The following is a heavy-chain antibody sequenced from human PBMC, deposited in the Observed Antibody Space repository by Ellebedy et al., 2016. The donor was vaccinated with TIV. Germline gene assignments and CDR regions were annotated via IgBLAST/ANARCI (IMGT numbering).Heavy chain of an antibody. CDR1: GFTFSTYA. D-gene: IGHD2-21*01. Sequence: GGSLRLXCAASGFTFSTYALHWFRQAKGKALEWVSAIGKSGDTYYPASVKGRFTISRDNARNSLYLQMNSLTAGDTAVYYCVRETLDVGGPGGDWYFDLWGRGTLVTVSS. J-gene: IGHJ2*01. CDR3: VRETLDVGGPGGDWYFDL. CDR2: IGKSGDT. V-gene: IGHV3-13*04.